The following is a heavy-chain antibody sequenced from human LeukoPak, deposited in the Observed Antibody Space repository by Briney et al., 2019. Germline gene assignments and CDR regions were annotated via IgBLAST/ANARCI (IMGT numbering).Heavy chain of an antibody. D-gene: IGHD2-2*01. CDR2: ISSSSSYI. V-gene: IGHV3-21*01. J-gene: IGHJ6*03. CDR1: GFTFSSYS. CDR3: ALHRYCSSTSCQYYYMDV. Sequence: PGGSLRLSCAASGFTFSSYSMNWVRQAPGKGLEWVSSISSSSSYIYYADSVKGRFTISRDNAKNSLYLQMNSLRAEDTAVYYCALHRYCSSTSCQYYYMDVWGKGTTVTISS.